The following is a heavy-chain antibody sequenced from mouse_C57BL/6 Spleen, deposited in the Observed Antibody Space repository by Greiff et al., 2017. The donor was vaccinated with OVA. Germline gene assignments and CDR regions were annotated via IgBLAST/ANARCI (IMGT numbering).Heavy chain of an antibody. Sequence: VQLQQSGPELVKPGASVKLSCKASGYTFTDYYMNWVQQSHGKSLEWIGDINPNNGGTSYNQKFKGKATLTVDKSSSTAYMELRSLTSEDSAVYYCARGEDFYYFDYWGQGTTLTVSS. CDR1: GYTFTDYY. V-gene: IGHV1-26*01. CDR2: INPNNGGT. J-gene: IGHJ2*01. CDR3: ARGEDFYYFDY.